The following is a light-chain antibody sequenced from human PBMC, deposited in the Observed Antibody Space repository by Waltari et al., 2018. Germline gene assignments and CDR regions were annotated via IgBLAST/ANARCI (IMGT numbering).Light chain of an antibody. CDR2: GAS. Sequence: EIVLTQSPGTLSLSPGERATLSCRASQSVSGNSLAWYQHKLGKAPRLLIYGASSWATGIPDRFTGSGSGTDFTLTISSLEPEDFAVYYCQQYGSSPHTFGQGTKLE. CDR3: QQYGSSPHT. J-gene: IGKJ2*01. CDR1: QSVSGNS. V-gene: IGKV3-20*01.